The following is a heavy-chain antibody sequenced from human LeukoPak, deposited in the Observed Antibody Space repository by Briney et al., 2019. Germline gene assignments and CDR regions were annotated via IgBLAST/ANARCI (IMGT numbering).Heavy chain of an antibody. CDR2: ISYDGSNK. CDR3: ARSRQG. CDR1: GFTFSSYA. J-gene: IGHJ4*02. V-gene: IGHV3-30-3*01. Sequence: GGSLRLSCAASGFTFSSYAMHWVRQAPGKGLEWVAVISYDGSNKYYADSVKGRFTISRDNSKNTLYLQMNSLRAEDTAVYYCARSRQGWGQGTLVTVSS.